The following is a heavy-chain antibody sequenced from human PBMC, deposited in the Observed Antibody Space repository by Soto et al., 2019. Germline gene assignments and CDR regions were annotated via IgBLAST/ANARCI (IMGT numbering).Heavy chain of an antibody. CDR2: ISYDGSNK. V-gene: IGHV3-30*03. CDR3: APWFGAFDY. CDR1: GFTFSSYG. Sequence: QVQLVESGGGVVQPGRSLRLSCAASGFTFSSYGMHWVRQAPGKGLEWVAVISYDGSNKYYADSVKGRFTISRDNSKNPLYLLMNSLRAEATAVYYCAPWFGAFDYWGQGTLVTVAS. D-gene: IGHD3-10*01. J-gene: IGHJ4*02.